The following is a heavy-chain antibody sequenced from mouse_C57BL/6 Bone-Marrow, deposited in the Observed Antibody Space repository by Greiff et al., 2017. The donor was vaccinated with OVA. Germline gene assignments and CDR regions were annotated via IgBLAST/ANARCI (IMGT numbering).Heavy chain of an antibody. J-gene: IGHJ2*01. CDR2: IDPENGDT. V-gene: IGHV14-4*01. D-gene: IGHD1-1*02. Sequence: VQLKESGAELVRPGASVKLSCTASGFNIKDDYMHWVKQRPEQGLEWIGWIDPENGDTEYASKFQGKATITADTSSNTAYLQRSSLTAEDTAVYYCTTWGGFDYWGQGTTLTVSS. CDR3: TTWGGFDY. CDR1: GFNIKDDY.